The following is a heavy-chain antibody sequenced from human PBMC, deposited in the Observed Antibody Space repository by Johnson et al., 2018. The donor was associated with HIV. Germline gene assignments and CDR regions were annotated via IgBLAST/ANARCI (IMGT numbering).Heavy chain of an antibody. D-gene: IGHD3-3*01. CDR3: ARGSITIFGGLDAFDM. CDR2: INWNGGST. V-gene: IGHV3-20*04. CDR1: GFTFDYYD. J-gene: IGHJ3*02. Sequence: IRPGESLRLSCAASGFTFDYYDMTWVRQAPGKGLEWVSGINWNGGSTGYADSVKGRFTISRDNSKNTLYLQMNSLRAEDTAVYYCARGSITIFGGLDAFDMWGQGTMVTVSS.